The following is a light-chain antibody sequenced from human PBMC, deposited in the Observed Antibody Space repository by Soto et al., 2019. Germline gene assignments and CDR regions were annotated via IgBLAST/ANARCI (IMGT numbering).Light chain of an antibody. V-gene: IGKV3-15*01. CDR2: GVA. CDR3: QQYKTWLT. Sequence: EVVLTQSPATLSVSPGERVTLSCRASQSVDYNLAWYQQKPGQAPRLLIYGVATRATGIPARFSGSASGTEFTITISSLQSEDFAIYYRQQYKTWLTFGGGTKVEIK. J-gene: IGKJ4*01. CDR1: QSVDYN.